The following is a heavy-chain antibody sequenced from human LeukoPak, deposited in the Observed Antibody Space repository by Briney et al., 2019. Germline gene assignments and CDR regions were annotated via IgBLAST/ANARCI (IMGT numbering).Heavy chain of an antibody. CDR3: AREGFYFFDF. Sequence: ETLSLTCTVSGYSISSGYYWGWIRQPPGKGLEWVANIKQDGSEKTYADSVRGRFTIFRDNAKDSVYLQMNSLRAEDSVIYYCAREGFYFFDFWGQGTLVTVSS. CDR2: IKQDGSEK. J-gene: IGHJ4*01. V-gene: IGHV3-7*01. CDR1: GYSISSGYY.